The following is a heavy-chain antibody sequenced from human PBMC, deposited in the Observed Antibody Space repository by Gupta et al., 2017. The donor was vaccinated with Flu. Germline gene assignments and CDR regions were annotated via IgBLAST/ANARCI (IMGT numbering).Heavy chain of an antibody. CDR2: TSHDGGSK. V-gene: IGHV3-30*18. D-gene: IGHD2-8*01. Sequence: VQLVESGGGVVQPGRSLRLSCAVSGFTFSTHAMHWVRQAPGKGLEWVAVTSHDGGSKYHAYSVKGRFSISRDNSKNTLYLQMNGLRPEDTAVYYCAKDIGLYASGNPFDFWGQGTMVTVSS. CDR1: GFTFSTHA. J-gene: IGHJ3*01. CDR3: AKDIGLYASGNPFDF.